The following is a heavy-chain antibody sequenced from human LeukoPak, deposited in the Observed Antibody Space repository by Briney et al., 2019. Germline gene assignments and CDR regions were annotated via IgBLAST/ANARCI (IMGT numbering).Heavy chain of an antibody. CDR3: ARDRAARYYYGMDV. V-gene: IGHV4-30-4*08. D-gene: IGHD6-6*01. J-gene: IGHJ6*02. CDR1: GGSISSGGYY. CDR2: IYYSGST. Sequence: SETLSLTCTVSGGSISSGGYYWSWIRQHPGKGLEWIGYIYYSGSTYYNPSLKSRVTISVDTSKNQFSLKLSSVTAADTAVYYCARDRAARYYYGMDVWGQGTTVTVSS.